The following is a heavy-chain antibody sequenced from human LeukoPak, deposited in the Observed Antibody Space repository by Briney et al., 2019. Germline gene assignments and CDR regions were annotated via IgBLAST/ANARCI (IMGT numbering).Heavy chain of an antibody. CDR3: ASLQVDPSSSPSCYTDV. CDR2: IYSGGNT. J-gene: IGHJ6*02. D-gene: IGHD2-2*02. Sequence: GGSLRLSCAASGFTVSSNYMSWVRQAPGKGLEWVSVIYSGGNTYYADSVKGRFTISRDNSKNTLYLQINSLRAEDTAVYYCASLQVDPSSSPSCYTDVWGQGTTVTVSS. CDR1: GFTVSSNY. V-gene: IGHV3-53*01.